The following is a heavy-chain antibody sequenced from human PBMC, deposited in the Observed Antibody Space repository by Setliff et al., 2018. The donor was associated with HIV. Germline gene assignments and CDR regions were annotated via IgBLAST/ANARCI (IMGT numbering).Heavy chain of an antibody. J-gene: IGHJ4*01. CDR3: AALAAAHPFDY. CDR2: IDPEDEKT. Sequence: ASVKVSCKVSGVTFTDHFIHWVRQAPGKGLEWMGLIDPEDEKTIYAEKFQGRVTITADTSTNLVYMDLSGLRSEGTAIYYCAALAAAHPFDYWGQGTLVTVPQ. V-gene: IGHV1-69-2*01. D-gene: IGHD6-13*01. CDR1: GVTFTDHF.